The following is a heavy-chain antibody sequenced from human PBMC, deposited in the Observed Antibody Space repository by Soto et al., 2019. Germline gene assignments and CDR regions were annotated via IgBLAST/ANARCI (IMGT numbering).Heavy chain of an antibody. CDR3: ARMVYATKSFYYYYYYGMDV. J-gene: IGHJ6*02. CDR2: IYYSGST. Sequence: SETLSLTCTVSGGSISSYYWGWIRQPPGKGLEWIGYIYYSGSTNYNPSLKSRVTISVDTSKNQFSLKLSSVTAADTAVYYCARMVYATKSFYYYYYYGMDVWGQGTTVTVSS. V-gene: IGHV4-59*01. CDR1: GGSISSYY. D-gene: IGHD2-8*01.